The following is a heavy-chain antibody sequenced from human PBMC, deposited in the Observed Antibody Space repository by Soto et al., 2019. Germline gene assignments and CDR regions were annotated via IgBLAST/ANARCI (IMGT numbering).Heavy chain of an antibody. Sequence: QVQLVESGGGVVQPGRSLRLSCAASGFTFSSYAMHWVRQAPGKGLEWVAVISYDGSNKYYADSVKGQFTISRDNSKNTLYLQMNSLRAEDTAVYYCARDRFWSGYRSLDYWGQGTLVTVSS. CDR3: ARDRFWSGYRSLDY. J-gene: IGHJ4*02. D-gene: IGHD3-3*01. V-gene: IGHV3-30-3*01. CDR2: ISYDGSNK. CDR1: GFTFSSYA.